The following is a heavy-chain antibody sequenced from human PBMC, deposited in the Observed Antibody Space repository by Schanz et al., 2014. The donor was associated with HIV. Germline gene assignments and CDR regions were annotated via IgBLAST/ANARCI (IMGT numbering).Heavy chain of an antibody. CDR1: GFLFSSYG. D-gene: IGHD1-20*01. CDR3: ARGEAITYYYHYYGMDV. Sequence: VQLLESGGGLVKPGGSLRVSCAASGFLFSSYGMSWVRQAPGKGLEWVALIRYDGSNKYYADSVKGRFTISRDNSKKPLYLQMNSLRAEDTAVYYCARGEAITYYYHYYGMDVWGQGTTVTVSS. V-gene: IGHV3-30*02. CDR2: IRYDGSNK. J-gene: IGHJ6*02.